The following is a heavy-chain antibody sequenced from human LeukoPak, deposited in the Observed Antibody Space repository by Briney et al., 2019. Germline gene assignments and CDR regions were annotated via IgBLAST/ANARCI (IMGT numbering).Heavy chain of an antibody. Sequence: ASVKVSCKTSGYTFRSYGISWVRQAPGQGLEWVGWISTYSGDPDYAQKFQGRVTMTTDTSPSTVYMEVSNLRSGDTAVYYCARDLSAIVVLIRFVYWGQGTLVTVSS. V-gene: IGHV1-18*01. J-gene: IGHJ4*02. CDR2: ISTYSGDP. D-gene: IGHD3-22*01. CDR1: GYTFRSYG. CDR3: ARDLSAIVVLIRFVY.